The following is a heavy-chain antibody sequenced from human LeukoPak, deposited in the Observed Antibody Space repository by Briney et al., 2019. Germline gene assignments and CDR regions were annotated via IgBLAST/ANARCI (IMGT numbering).Heavy chain of an antibody. CDR2: ISAYNGNT. J-gene: IGHJ4*02. CDR1: GYTFTSYG. Sequence: ASVKVSCKASGYTFTSYGISWVRQAPGQGLEWMGWISAYNGNTNYAQKLQGRVTMTTDTSTSTAYMELRSLRSDDTAVYYCARDPYKGNYYDSSGYLTWGQGTLVTVSS. D-gene: IGHD3-22*01. CDR3: ARDPYKGNYYDSSGYLT. V-gene: IGHV1-18*01.